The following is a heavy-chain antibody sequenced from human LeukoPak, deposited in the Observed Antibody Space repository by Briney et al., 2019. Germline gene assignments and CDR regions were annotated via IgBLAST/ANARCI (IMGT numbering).Heavy chain of an antibody. Sequence: PGGSLRLSCAASGFTFSSYSMNWVRQAPGKGLEWVSSISSSSSYIYYADSVKGRFTISRDNAKNSLYLQMNSLRAEDTAVYYCAAPHDYGDYGYYYYMDVWGKGTTVTVSS. CDR3: AAPHDYGDYGYYYYMDV. J-gene: IGHJ6*03. V-gene: IGHV3-21*01. CDR2: ISSSSSYI. D-gene: IGHD4-17*01. CDR1: GFTFSSYS.